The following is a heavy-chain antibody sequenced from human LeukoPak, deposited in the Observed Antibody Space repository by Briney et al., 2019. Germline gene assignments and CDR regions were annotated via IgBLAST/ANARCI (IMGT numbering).Heavy chain of an antibody. Sequence: GRSLRLSCAASGFTFTNYAMHWVRQAPGKGLEWVAVISVDGSNKFYAGSVRGRCTISRDNSKNTMSLQMNSLRAEDTAVYYCATDCTSTNAFDIWGQGTMVTVSS. J-gene: IGHJ3*02. CDR3: ATDCTSTNAFDI. CDR2: ISVDGSNK. CDR1: GFTFTNYA. V-gene: IGHV3-30-3*01. D-gene: IGHD2-8*01.